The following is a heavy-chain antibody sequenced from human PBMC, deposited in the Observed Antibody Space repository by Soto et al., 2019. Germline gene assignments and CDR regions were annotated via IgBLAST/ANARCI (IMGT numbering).Heavy chain of an antibody. J-gene: IGHJ4*02. CDR1: GFSFSSYA. CDR2: ISYDGSSK. Sequence: QVPLVASGGGVVQPGQSQRLSCAASGFSFSSYAMHWVRQAPGKGLEWVAVISYDGSSKYYADSVRGRFTLSRDNSKNTLYLQMNSLRGEDTAIYYCARDRPGGGIEAAIDYWGQGTLVTVSS. V-gene: IGHV3-30-3*01. CDR3: ARDRPGGGIEAAIDY. D-gene: IGHD2-15*01.